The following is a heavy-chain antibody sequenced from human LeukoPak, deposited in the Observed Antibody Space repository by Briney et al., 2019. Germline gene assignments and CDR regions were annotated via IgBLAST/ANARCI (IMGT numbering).Heavy chain of an antibody. V-gene: IGHV3-30*04. J-gene: IGHJ4*02. CDR1: GFTFSSYA. CDR3: ARAPGEDDYGDYSYYFDY. Sequence: PGRSLRLSCAASGFTFSSYAMHWVRQAPGKGLEWVAVISYDGSNKYYADSVKGRFTISRDNSKNTLCLQMNSLRAEDTAVYYCARAPGEDDYGDYSYYFDYWGQGTLVTVSS. D-gene: IGHD4-17*01. CDR2: ISYDGSNK.